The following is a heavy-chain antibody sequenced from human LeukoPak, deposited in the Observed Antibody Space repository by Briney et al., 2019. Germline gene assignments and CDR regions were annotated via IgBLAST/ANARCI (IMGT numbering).Heavy chain of an antibody. D-gene: IGHD6-6*01. J-gene: IGHJ6*02. Sequence: GGSLRLSCAASGFTFSNYRMSWVRQAPGKGLEWVANIKQDGSEKYYVDSVKGRFTISRDNAKNSLYLQMNSLRAEDTAVYYCARDRRDYYYYGMDVWGQGTTVTVSS. CDR2: IKQDGSEK. CDR3: ARDRRDYYYYGMDV. CDR1: GFTFSNYR. V-gene: IGHV3-7*05.